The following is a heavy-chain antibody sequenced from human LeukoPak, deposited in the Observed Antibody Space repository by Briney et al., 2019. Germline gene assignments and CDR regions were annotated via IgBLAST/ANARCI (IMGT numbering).Heavy chain of an antibody. Sequence: GGSLRLSCAASGFTFSSYAMAWVRQAPGKGLEWVSGISDRGGTTYSADSVKGRFTISRDNAENSLYLQMTSLRAEDTAVYYCARMGPGVGSYFDYWGQGTLVTVSS. CDR3: ARMGPGVGSYFDY. CDR1: GFTFSSYA. D-gene: IGHD3-10*01. CDR2: ISDRGGTT. J-gene: IGHJ4*02. V-gene: IGHV3-23*01.